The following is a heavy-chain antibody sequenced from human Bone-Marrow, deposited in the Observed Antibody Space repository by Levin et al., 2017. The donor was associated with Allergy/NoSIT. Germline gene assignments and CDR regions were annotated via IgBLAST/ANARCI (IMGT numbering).Heavy chain of an antibody. V-gene: IGHV1-18*01. CDR1: GYTFTNHG. CDR2: ISGYNDNT. J-gene: IGHJ4*02. D-gene: IGHD5-12*01. CDR3: VRISQVENDIVTTISDY. Sequence: GESLKISCKASGYTFTNHGISWVRQAPGQGLEWMGWISGYNDNTNYAQKFQGRVTMTTDTSTRTAYMDLWNLRSDDTAVYYCVRISQVENDIVTTISDYWGQGTLVTVSS.